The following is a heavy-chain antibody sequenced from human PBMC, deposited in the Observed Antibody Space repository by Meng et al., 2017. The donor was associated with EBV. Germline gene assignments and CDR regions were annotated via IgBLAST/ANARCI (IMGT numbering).Heavy chain of an antibody. V-gene: IGHV3-73*02. D-gene: IGHD1-26*01. CDR1: GFTFSGSA. CDR3: TRLDGSYIYY. CDR2: IRSKANSYAT. Sequence: VWLVGSGGGLVQPGGSLKLSCAASGFTFSGSAMHWVRQASGKGLEWVGRIRSKANSYATAYAASVKGRFTISRDDSKNTAYLQMNSLKTEDTAVYYCTRLDGSYIYYWGQGTLVTVSS. J-gene: IGHJ4*02.